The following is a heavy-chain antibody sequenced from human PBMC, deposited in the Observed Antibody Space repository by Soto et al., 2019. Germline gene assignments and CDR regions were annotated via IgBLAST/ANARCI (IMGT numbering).Heavy chain of an antibody. V-gene: IGHV1-3*01. D-gene: IGHD3-22*01. J-gene: IGHJ4*02. CDR3: ARGWSSGYYYLGVSTGYDFDY. Sequence: RASVKVSCKASGYTFTSYAMHWVRQAPGQRLEWMGWINAGNGNTKYSQKFQGRVTITRDTSASTAYMELSSLRSEDTAVYYCARGWSSGYYYLGVSTGYDFDYWGQGTLVTVSS. CDR1: GYTFTSYA. CDR2: INAGNGNT.